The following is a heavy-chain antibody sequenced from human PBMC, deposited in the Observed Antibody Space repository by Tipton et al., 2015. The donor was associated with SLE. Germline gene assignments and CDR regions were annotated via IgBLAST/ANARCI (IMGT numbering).Heavy chain of an antibody. D-gene: IGHD1-7*01. V-gene: IGHV4-39*07. Sequence: TLSLTCTVSGGSISTSSYYWAWIRQPPGKGLECIGNINYSGTTSYNPSLKSRVTMSVDTSQSQFSLTLSSVTAADTAIYYCARWNFVTMTGGFDIWGQRTTFTVSS. CDR2: INYSGTT. CDR3: ARWNFVTMTGGFDI. CDR1: GGSISTSSYY. J-gene: IGHJ3*02.